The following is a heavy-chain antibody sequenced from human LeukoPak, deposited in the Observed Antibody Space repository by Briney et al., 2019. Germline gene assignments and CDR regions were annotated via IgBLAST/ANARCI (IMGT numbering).Heavy chain of an antibody. J-gene: IGHJ6*03. CDR1: GGSFSGYY. D-gene: IGHD6-19*01. Sequence: PSETLSLTCAVYGGSFSGYYWSWIRQPPGKGLEWIGEINHSGSTIYNPSLKSRVTISVDTSKNQFSLKLSSVTAADTAVYYCARGIVVPGGWYRGPYYYYYMDVWGKGTTVTVSS. V-gene: IGHV4-34*01. CDR2: INHSGST. CDR3: ARGIVVPGGWYRGPYYYYYMDV.